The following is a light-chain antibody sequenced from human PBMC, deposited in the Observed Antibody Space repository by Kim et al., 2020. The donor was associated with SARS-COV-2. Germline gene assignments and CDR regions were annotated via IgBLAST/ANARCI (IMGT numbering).Light chain of an antibody. Sequence: DIQMTQSPSSLSASVGDRVTITCRSSQDISKLLAWYQQKPGKAPNLLVFRAYVLQSGVPSRFSGGGSGTDFTLTISSLQHEDVATYYCQRYNTPPWTFGQGTRLEIK. CDR2: RAY. CDR1: QDISKL. V-gene: IGKV1-27*01. CDR3: QRYNTPPWT. J-gene: IGKJ1*01.